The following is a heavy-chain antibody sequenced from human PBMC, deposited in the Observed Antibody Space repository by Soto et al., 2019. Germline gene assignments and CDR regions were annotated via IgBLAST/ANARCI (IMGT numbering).Heavy chain of an antibody. CDR1: RVAFSKFI. V-gene: IGHV1-69*01. CDR2: IIPIFGTA. J-gene: IGHJ6*02. Sequence: QAQLEQSGGEVKKPGSSVKVSCKASRVAFSKFIVTWVRQAPGLGLEWVGGIIPIFGTANYAQKFQGRVTITADEYTSKSYMEVNNLRSEDTAVYYCAKVRYSSPMGYYYGMDVWGQGNTGTVSS. D-gene: IGHD6-19*01. CDR3: AKVRYSSPMGYYYGMDV.